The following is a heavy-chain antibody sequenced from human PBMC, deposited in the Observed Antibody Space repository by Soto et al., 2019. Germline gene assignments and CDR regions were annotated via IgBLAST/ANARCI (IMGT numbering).Heavy chain of an antibody. CDR1: GGSISSGGYS. J-gene: IGHJ6*02. CDR3: AASCVGCGGFNYYGMDV. V-gene: IGHV4-30-2*01. CDR2: IYHSGST. Sequence: SETLSLTCAVSGGSISSGGYSWSWIRQPPGKGLEWIGYIYHSGSTYYNPSLKSRVTISVDRSKNQFSLKPSSVTAADTAVYYCAASCVGCGGFNYYGMDVWGQGTTVTVSS. D-gene: IGHD2-21*01.